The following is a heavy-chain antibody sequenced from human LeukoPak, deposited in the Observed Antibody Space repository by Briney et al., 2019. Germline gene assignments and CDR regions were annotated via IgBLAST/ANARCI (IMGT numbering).Heavy chain of an antibody. CDR2: ISSSGSTI. V-gene: IGHV3-48*03. CDR3: ARGYCSGGSCLFDY. Sequence: PGGSLRLSCAASGFTFSSYEMNWVRQAPGKGLEWVSYISSSGSTIYYADSVKGRFTISRDNAKSSLYLQMNSLRAEDTAVYYCARGYCSGGSCLFDYWGQGTLVTVSS. J-gene: IGHJ4*02. D-gene: IGHD2-15*01. CDR1: GFTFSSYE.